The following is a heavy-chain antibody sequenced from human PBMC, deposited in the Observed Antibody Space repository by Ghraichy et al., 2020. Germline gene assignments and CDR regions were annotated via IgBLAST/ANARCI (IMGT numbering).Heavy chain of an antibody. J-gene: IGHJ5*02. Sequence: SGPTLVKPTQTLTLTCTFYGFSLDTNGIRVSWIRQPTGKALEWLARIDRNGNKFYSSSLKTRLTISKDTSKNQVVLTTTNMDPVDTATYYVVLANSGFDYFDPWGQGTLVTVSS. D-gene: IGHD5-12*01. CDR3: VLANSGFDYFDP. CDR1: GFSLDTNGIR. V-gene: IGHV2-70*04. CDR2: IDRNGNK.